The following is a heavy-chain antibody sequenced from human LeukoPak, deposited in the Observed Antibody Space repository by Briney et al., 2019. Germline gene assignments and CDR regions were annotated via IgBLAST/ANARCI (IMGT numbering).Heavy chain of an antibody. CDR3: ARVSHYYGSEIEY. CDR2: ISAYNGYT. Sequence: ASVKVSCKASGHTFSSYGITWVRQAPGQGLEWMGWISAYNGYTNYAQKLQGRVTMTTDTSTSTAYMELRSLRSDDTAVYYCARVSHYYGSEIEYWGQGTLVTVSS. J-gene: IGHJ4*02. CDR1: GHTFSSYG. D-gene: IGHD3-10*01. V-gene: IGHV1-18*01.